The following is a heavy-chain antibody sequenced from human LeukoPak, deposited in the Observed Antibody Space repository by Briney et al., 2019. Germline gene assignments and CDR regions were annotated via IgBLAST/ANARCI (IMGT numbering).Heavy chain of an antibody. Sequence: GGSLRLSCTASGFTFGDYAMSWVRQAPGKGLEWVGFIRSKAYGGTTEYAASVKGRFTIPRDDSKSIAYLQMNSLKTEDTAVYYCTRDGGYSYGPTGGRSNWLDPWGQGTMVTLSS. CDR2: IRSKAYGGTT. J-gene: IGHJ5*02. V-gene: IGHV3-49*04. CDR3: TRDGGYSYGPTGGRSNWLDP. D-gene: IGHD5-18*01. CDR1: GFTFGDYA.